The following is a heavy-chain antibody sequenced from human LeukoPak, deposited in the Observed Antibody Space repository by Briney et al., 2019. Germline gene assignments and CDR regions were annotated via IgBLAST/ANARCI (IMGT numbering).Heavy chain of an antibody. Sequence: GGSLRLSCAASGFTFSSYGIHWVRPAPGKGLEWVAVISYDGSNKYYADSVKGRFTISRDNSKNTMYLQMNSLRAEDTAVYYCAKDLTITMIVVVITALDYWGQGTLVTVSS. CDR2: ISYDGSNK. D-gene: IGHD3-22*01. J-gene: IGHJ4*02. CDR1: GFTFSSYG. CDR3: AKDLTITMIVVVITALDY. V-gene: IGHV3-30*18.